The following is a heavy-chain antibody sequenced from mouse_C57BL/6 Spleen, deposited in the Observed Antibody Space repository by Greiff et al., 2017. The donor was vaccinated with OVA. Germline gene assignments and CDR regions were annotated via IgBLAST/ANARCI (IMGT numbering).Heavy chain of an antibody. V-gene: IGHV3-1*01. D-gene: IGHD2-2*01. CDR1: GYSITSGYD. J-gene: IGHJ3*01. Sequence: EVQRVESGPGMVKPSQSLSLTCTVTGYSITSGYDWHWIRHFPGNKLEWMGYISYSGSTNYNPSLKSRISITHDTSKNHFFLKLNSVTTEDTATYYCARVGYDVGFAYWGQGTLVTVSA. CDR2: ISYSGST. CDR3: ARVGYDVGFAY.